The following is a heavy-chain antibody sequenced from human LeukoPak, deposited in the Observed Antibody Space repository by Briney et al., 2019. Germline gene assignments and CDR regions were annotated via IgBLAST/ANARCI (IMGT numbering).Heavy chain of an antibody. CDR2: ISGSGGST. D-gene: IGHD2-21*02. Sequence: GASLRLSCAPSGFTFSSYAMSWVRQAPGKGLEWGSAISGSGGSTYYADSVKGRFTISRDNSKNTLYLQMNSLRAEDTAVYYCAKGGSGAYCGGDCYSHFDYWGQGTLVTVSS. V-gene: IGHV3-23*01. J-gene: IGHJ4*02. CDR3: AKGGSGAYCGGDCYSHFDY. CDR1: GFTFSSYA.